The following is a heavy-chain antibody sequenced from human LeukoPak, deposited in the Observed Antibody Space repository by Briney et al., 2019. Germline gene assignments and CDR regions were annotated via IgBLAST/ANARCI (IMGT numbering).Heavy chain of an antibody. D-gene: IGHD6-6*01. J-gene: IGHJ6*03. CDR1: GFTFSSYS. V-gene: IGHV3-21*01. Sequence: KAGGSLRLSCAASGFTFSSYSMNWVRQAPGKGLEWVSSISSSSSYIYYADSVKGRFTISRDNAKNSLYLQMNSLRAEDTAVYYCARLNKQLSESPYYYMDVWGKGTTVTVSS. CDR3: ARLNKQLSESPYYYMDV. CDR2: ISSSSSYI.